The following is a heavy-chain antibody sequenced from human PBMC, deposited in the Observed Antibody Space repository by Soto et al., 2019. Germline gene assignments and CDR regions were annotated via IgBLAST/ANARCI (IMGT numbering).Heavy chain of an antibody. CDR2: ISYDASNK. Sequence: QVQLVESGGGVVQPGGSLRLSCAASGFTFSTYAMNWVRQAPGKGLEWVAAISYDASNKYYAGSVKGRFTISRDNYKNTLYLQMNSLRTEDTAMYYCARWVYAFDYWGQGTLVTVSS. CDR3: ARWVYAFDY. CDR1: GFTFSTYA. J-gene: IGHJ4*02. V-gene: IGHV3-30-3*01. D-gene: IGHD6-13*01.